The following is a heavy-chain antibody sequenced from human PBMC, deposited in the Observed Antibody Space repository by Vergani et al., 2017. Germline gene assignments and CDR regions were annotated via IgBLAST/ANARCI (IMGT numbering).Heavy chain of an antibody. J-gene: IGHJ5*02. CDR2: IIPILGIA. Sequence: QVQLVQSGAEVKKPGSSVKVSCKASGGTFSSYAISWVRQAPGQGLEWMGRIIPILGIANYAQKFQGRVTITADKSTSTAYMELSSLRSEDTAVYYCARGDIVVAYNWFDPWGQGTLVTVSS. D-gene: IGHD2-15*01. V-gene: IGHV1-69*04. CDR3: ARGDIVVAYNWFDP. CDR1: GGTFSSYA.